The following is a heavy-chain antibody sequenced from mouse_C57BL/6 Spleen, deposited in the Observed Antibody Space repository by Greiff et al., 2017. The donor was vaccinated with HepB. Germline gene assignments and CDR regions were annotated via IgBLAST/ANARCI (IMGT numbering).Heavy chain of an antibody. CDR1: GFTFSDYY. V-gene: IGHV5-12*01. CDR3: ARWDDYDVRFAY. J-gene: IGHJ3*01. Sequence: EVKVVESGGGLVQPGGSLKLSCAASGFTFSDYYMYWVRQTPEKRLEWVAYISNGGGSTYYPDTVKGRFTISRDNAKNTLYLQMSRLKSEDTAMYYCARWDDYDVRFAYWGQGTLVTVSA. D-gene: IGHD2-4*01. CDR2: ISNGGGST.